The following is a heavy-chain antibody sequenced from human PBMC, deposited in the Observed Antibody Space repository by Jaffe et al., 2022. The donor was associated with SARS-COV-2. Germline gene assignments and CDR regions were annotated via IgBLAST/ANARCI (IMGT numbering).Heavy chain of an antibody. J-gene: IGHJ4*02. V-gene: IGHV3-23*04. Sequence: EVQLVESGGGLVQPGGSLRLSCAASGFTFSSYAMSWVRQAPGKGLEWVSGISGNGDRTYYADSVKGRFTMSRDNSKNTLFLQLNSLRAEDTAVYYCAKGLVAAGRVDFWGQGTLVTVSS. CDR3: AKGLVAAGRVDF. D-gene: IGHD6-13*01. CDR1: GFTFSSYA. CDR2: ISGNGDRT.